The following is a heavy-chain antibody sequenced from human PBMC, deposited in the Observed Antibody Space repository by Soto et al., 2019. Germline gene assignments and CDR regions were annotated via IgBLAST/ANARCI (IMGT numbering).Heavy chain of an antibody. D-gene: IGHD3-9*01. V-gene: IGHV1-69*06. CDR3: ASPKRGATGYSPLDAFDI. Sequence: SVKVSCKASGGTFSSYAISWVRQAPGQGLEWMGGIIPIFGTANYAQKFQGRVTITADKSTSTAYMELSSLRSEDTAVYYCASPKRGATGYSPLDAFDIWGQGTMVTVPS. J-gene: IGHJ3*02. CDR1: GGTFSSYA. CDR2: IIPIFGTA.